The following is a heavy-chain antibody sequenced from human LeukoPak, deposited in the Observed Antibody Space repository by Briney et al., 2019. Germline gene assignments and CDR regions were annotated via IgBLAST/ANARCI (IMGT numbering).Heavy chain of an antibody. CDR1: GYTFTSYY. D-gene: IGHD5-24*01. CDR3: ARPRKPAEMAPAH. V-gene: IGHV1-46*01. CDR2: INPSGGST. Sequence: ASVKVSCKASGYTFTSYYMHWVRQAPGQGLEWMGIINPSGGSTSYAQKFQGRVTMTRDMSTSTVYMELSSLRSEDTAVYYCARPRKPAEMAPAHWGQGTLVTVSS. J-gene: IGHJ4*02.